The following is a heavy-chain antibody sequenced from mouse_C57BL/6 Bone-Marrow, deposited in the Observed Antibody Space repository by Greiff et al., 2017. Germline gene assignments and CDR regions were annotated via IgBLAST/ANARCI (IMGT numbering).Heavy chain of an antibody. J-gene: IGHJ2*01. D-gene: IGHD1-1*01. V-gene: IGHV1-76*01. CDR1: GYTFTDYY. CDR2: IYPGSGNT. Sequence: VKLQESGAELVRPGASVKLSCKASGYTFTDYYINWVKQRPGQGLEWIARIYPGSGNTYYNEKFKGKATLTAEKSSSTAYMQLSSLTSEDSAVYFCAREATVVRFDYWGQGTTLTVSS. CDR3: AREATVVRFDY.